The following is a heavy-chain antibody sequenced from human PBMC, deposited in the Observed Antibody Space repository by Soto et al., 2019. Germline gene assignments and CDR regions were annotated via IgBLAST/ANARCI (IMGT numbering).Heavy chain of an antibody. D-gene: IGHD6-6*01. V-gene: IGHV1-69*06. CDR3: ARGPGVEPDNDYSSLGYFDY. Sequence: QVQLVQSGAEVKKPGSSVKVSCKASGGTFSSYAISWVRQAPGQGLEWMGGIIPIFGTANYAQKFQGRVKNTADKSTSKAYMELGSLRSEDTALYYCARGPGVEPDNDYSSLGYFDYWGQGTLVTVSS. CDR1: GGTFSSYA. J-gene: IGHJ4*02. CDR2: IIPIFGTA.